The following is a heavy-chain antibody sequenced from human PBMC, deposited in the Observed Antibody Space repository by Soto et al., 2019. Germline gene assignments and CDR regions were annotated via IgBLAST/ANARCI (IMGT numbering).Heavy chain of an antibody. J-gene: IGHJ6*02. CDR1: GFTAGLNF. CDR3: VRETYYYGLDV. V-gene: IGHV3-66*01. Sequence: PGGSLRLSCAASGFTAGLNFMTWVRQAPGKGLEWVSVINAAGTTNYADSVKGRFTISRDDSKNTLYLQMNSLRAEDTAVYYCVRETYYYGLDVWGQGTAVTVSS. CDR2: INAAGTT.